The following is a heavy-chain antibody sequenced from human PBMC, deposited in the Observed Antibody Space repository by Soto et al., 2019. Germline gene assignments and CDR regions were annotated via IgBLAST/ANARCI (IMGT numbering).Heavy chain of an antibody. J-gene: IGHJ3*01. CDR2: ITGGGGGT. V-gene: IGHV3-23*01. CDR3: AKDPNGDYVGAFDG. D-gene: IGHD4-17*01. Sequence: EVQLLESGGGLVQPGGSLRLSCAGSGLTFSKYAMVWVRQAPGKGLEWVSAITGGGGGTYYADSVRGRFSISRDNSKNTLYLQRNSLRAEDTALYYCAKDPNGDYVGAFDGWGPGTMVTVSS. CDR1: GLTFSKYA.